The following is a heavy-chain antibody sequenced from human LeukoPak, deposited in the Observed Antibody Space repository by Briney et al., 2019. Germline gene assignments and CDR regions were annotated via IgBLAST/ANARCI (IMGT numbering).Heavy chain of an antibody. J-gene: IGHJ4*02. CDR1: GFAFSSYN. V-gene: IGHV3-48*04. Sequence: PGGSLRLSCAASGFAFSSYNMNWVRQAPGKGLEWISYIGSSGSPTHYADSVGGRFTISRDNAKNSLYLQMNSLRAEDTAVYFCARDRDSSSHYFDYWGQGALVTVSS. CDR2: IGSSGSPT. CDR3: ARDRDSSSHYFDY. D-gene: IGHD6-6*01.